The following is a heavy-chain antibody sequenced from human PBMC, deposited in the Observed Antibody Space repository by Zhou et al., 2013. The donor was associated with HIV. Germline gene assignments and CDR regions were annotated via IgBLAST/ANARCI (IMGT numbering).Heavy chain of an antibody. J-gene: IGHJ4*02. CDR1: GFSIRSGYY. Sequence: VQLQESGPGLVRPSEALSLTCAVSGFSIRSGYYWGWIRQPPGKGLEWIASIYHSGSTYYSPSLRSRVSISVDTSKNQFFLKLTSVTAADTAVYYCATYSTNVRAFEYWGQGTLVTVSS. D-gene: IGHD2-21*01. V-gene: IGHV4-38-2*01. CDR2: IYHSGST. CDR3: ATYSTNVRAFEY.